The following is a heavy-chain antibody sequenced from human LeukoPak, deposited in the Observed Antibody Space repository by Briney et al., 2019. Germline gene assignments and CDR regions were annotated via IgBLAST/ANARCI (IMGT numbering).Heavy chain of an antibody. CDR3: ASLTTADAFDI. V-gene: IGHV4-59*01. CDR1: GGSISNYY. CDR2: IYDSGST. J-gene: IGHJ3*02. D-gene: IGHD3-22*01. Sequence: PSETLSLTCTVSGGSISNYYWSWIRQLPGKGLEWIGYIYDSGSTNYNPSLKSRVTISVDTSKNQFSLKLSSVTAADTAVFYCASLTTADAFDIWGQGTMVTVSS.